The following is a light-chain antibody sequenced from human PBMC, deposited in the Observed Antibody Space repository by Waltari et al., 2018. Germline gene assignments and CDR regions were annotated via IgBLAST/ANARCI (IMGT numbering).Light chain of an antibody. V-gene: IGLV2-14*01. CDR3: SSYTSITTFYV. CDR1: SSDVGGYNY. Sequence: QSALTQPASVSGSPGQSVAISCTGTSSDVGGYNYVSWSQQHPGNAPKLLIYGGTRRPSGFPDRFSGSKSGNTASLTISGLQAEDEADYYCSSYTSITTFYVFGTATKVTVL. CDR2: GGT. J-gene: IGLJ1*01.